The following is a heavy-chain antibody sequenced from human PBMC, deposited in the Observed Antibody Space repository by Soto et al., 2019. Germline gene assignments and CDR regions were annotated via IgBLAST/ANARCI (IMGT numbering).Heavy chain of an antibody. J-gene: IGHJ5*02. CDR3: AREHSSSWYNWFDP. D-gene: IGHD6-13*01. Sequence: QVQLVQSGAEVKKPGSSVKVSCKASGGTFSSSAISWVRQAPGQGLEWMGGIIPRFSTTNYAQKFQGRLMITAHESTSTAYMELSSLRSEDTAVYYCAREHSSSWYNWFDPWGQGTLVTVSS. CDR1: GGTFSSSA. V-gene: IGHV1-69*12. CDR2: IIPRFSTT.